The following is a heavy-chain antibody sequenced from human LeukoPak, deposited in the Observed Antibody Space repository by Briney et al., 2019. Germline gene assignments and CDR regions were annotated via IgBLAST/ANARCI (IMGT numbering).Heavy chain of an antibody. CDR2: ISVSTGNT. CDR1: GYVFSRFG. D-gene: IGHD1-26*01. CDR3: VREVGSTRVEFAF. V-gene: IGHV1-18*01. J-gene: IGHJ4*02. Sequence: ASVTVSCMASGYVFSRFGISWVRQAPGQGLEFMGWISVSTGNTNYAQKLQGRVTMTTDTSTDTAYMELRSLSSDDTALYFCVREVGSTRVEFAFWGQGTLVTVSS.